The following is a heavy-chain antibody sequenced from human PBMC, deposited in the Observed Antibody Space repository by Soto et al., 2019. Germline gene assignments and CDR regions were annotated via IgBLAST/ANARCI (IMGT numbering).Heavy chain of an antibody. D-gene: IGHD5-18*01. V-gene: IGHV3-74*01. CDR3: ARKGIDTAMVRGMDV. CDR1: GFTFSNYW. Sequence: GGSLRLSCVASGFTFSNYWMHWVRQAPGKGLEWVSRISSDGSSTTYADSVKGRFTISRDNAENSLHLQMNSLRAEDTAVYYCARKGIDTAMVRGMDVWGQGTTVTVSS. CDR2: ISSDGSST. J-gene: IGHJ6*02.